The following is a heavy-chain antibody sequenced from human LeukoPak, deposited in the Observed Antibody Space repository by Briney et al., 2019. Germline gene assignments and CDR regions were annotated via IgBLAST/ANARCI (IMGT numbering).Heavy chain of an antibody. CDR3: ARMGTTVSPYLDY. CDR1: GYTFTGYY. CDR2: INPNSGGT. V-gene: IGHV1-2*02. Sequence: ASVKVSCKASGYTFTGYYMHWVRQAPGQGLEWMGWINPNSGGTNYAQKFQGRVTMTRDTSISTAYMELSRLRSDDTAVYYCARMGTTVSPYLDYWGQGTLVTVSS. D-gene: IGHD4-17*01. J-gene: IGHJ4*02.